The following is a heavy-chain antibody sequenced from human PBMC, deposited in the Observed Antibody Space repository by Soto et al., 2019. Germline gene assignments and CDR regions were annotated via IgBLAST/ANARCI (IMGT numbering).Heavy chain of an antibody. D-gene: IGHD2-21*02. CDR2: IYAGGNT. CDR3: ARDGPPGPFGGNSGWYFDL. CDR1: GLTVSTSY. V-gene: IGHV3-53*02. J-gene: IGHJ2*01. Sequence: EVQLVETGGGLIQPGGSLRLSCAASGLTVSTSYMNWVRQAPGKGLEWVSVIYAGGNTYYADSVKGRFTISRDNSKNTLYLQINSLRAEDTAVYYCARDGPPGPFGGNSGWYFDLWGRGTLVTVSS.